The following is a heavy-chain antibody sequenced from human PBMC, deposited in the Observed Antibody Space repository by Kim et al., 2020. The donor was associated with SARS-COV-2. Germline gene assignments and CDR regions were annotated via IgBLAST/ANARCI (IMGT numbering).Heavy chain of an antibody. Sequence: GGSLRLSCAASGFTFSSYSMNWVRQAPGKGLEWVSSISSSSSYIYYADSVKGRFTISRDNAKNSLYLQMNSLRAEDTAVYYCARDIEASSWDVYYYYGMDVWGQGTTVTVSS. CDR1: GFTFSSYS. V-gene: IGHV3-21*01. D-gene: IGHD6-13*01. CDR2: ISSSSSYI. CDR3: ARDIEASSWDVYYYYGMDV. J-gene: IGHJ6*02.